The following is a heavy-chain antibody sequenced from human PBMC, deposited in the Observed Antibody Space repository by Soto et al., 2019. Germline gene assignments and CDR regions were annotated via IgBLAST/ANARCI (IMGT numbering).Heavy chain of an antibody. V-gene: IGHV4-59*01. CDR2: IYYSGST. Sequence: ETLSLTCTVSGGSISSYYWSWIRQPPGKGLEWIGYIYYSGSTNYNPSLKSRVTISVDTSKNQFSLKLSSVTAADTAVYYCARVKYSGRHFDYWGQGTLVTVSS. D-gene: IGHD5-12*01. CDR3: ARVKYSGRHFDY. J-gene: IGHJ4*02. CDR1: GGSISSYY.